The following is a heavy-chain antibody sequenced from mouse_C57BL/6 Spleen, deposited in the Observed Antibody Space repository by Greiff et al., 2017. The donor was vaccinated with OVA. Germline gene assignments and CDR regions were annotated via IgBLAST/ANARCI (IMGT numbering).Heavy chain of an antibody. V-gene: IGHV6-3*01. CDR2: IRLKADNYAT. CDR3: TALSYYYGSSSHWYFDV. J-gene: IGHJ1*03. Sequence: EVMLVESGGGLVQPGGSMKLSCVASGFTFSNYWMNWVRQSPEKGLEWVAQIRLKADNYATHYAESVKGRFTISRDDSKSSVYLQMNNLRAEDTGIYYCTALSYYYGSSSHWYFDVWGTGTTVTVSS. CDR1: GFTFSNYW. D-gene: IGHD1-1*01.